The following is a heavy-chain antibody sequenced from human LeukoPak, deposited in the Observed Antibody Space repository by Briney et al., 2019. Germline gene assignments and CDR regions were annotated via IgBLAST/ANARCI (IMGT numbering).Heavy chain of an antibody. V-gene: IGHV3-48*01. J-gene: IGHJ4*02. CDR2: ISSSGSII. Sequence: PGGSLRLSCAASGFTFSSYSMNWVRQAPGKGLEWVSCISSSGSIIYYADSVKGRFTISRDNAKNSLYLQMNSLRAEDTAVYYCTRDRSSGYSYTTDYWGQGTLVTVSS. D-gene: IGHD3-22*01. CDR1: GFTFSSYS. CDR3: TRDRSSGYSYTTDY.